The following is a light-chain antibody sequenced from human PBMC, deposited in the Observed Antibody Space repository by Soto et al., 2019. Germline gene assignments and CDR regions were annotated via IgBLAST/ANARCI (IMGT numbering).Light chain of an antibody. J-gene: IGKJ4*01. V-gene: IGKV1-39*01. CDR2: ASS. CDR3: QQSYSNTLS. CDR1: QSIYTY. Sequence: DIQLTQSPSSLSASVGDRVTINCRASQSIYTYLNWFQLKPGKGPKLLIFASSTLQSGVPSRFSGSGSGADVSLTISSLQPEDFATYYCQQSYSNTLSFGGGTRV.